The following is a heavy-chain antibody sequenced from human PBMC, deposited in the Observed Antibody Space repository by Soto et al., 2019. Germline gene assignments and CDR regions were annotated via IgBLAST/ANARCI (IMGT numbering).Heavy chain of an antibody. CDR1: GFTFSSYA. V-gene: IGHV3-30-3*01. CDR3: ARGRDGYNDNYYYYGMDV. Sequence: QVQLVESGGGVVQPGRSLRLSCAASGFTFSSYAMHWVRQAPGKGLEWVAVISYDGSNKYYADSVKGRFTISRDNSKNTLYQQMNSLRAEDTAVYYCARGRDGYNDNYYYYGMDVWGQGSTVTVSS. CDR2: ISYDGSNK. J-gene: IGHJ6*02. D-gene: IGHD3-22*01.